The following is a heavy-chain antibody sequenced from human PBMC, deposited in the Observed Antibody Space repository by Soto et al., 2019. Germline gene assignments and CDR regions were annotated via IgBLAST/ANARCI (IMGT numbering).Heavy chain of an antibody. CDR3: ASSGYCTNGVCYTFLDP. D-gene: IGHD2-8*01. J-gene: IGHJ5*02. CDR1: GGSISSSNW. Sequence: SETLSLTCAVYGGSISSSNWWSWVRQPPGKGLEWIGEIYHSGSTNYNPSLKSRVTISVDKSKNQFSLKLSSVTAADTAVYYCASSGYCTNGVCYTFLDPWGKAILVTVFS. CDR2: IYHSGST. V-gene: IGHV4-4*02.